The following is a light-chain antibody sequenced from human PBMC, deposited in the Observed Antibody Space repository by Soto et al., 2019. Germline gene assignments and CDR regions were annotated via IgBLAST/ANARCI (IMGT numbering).Light chain of an antibody. V-gene: IGLV1-44*01. CDR1: SSNVGSNS. CDR3: AAWDDSLYGVV. J-gene: IGLJ2*01. CDR2: RST. Sequence: QAVVTQPPSASRTPGQRVTISCSGSSSNVGSNSVNWYQHFPGTAPKVLIYRSTQRPSGVPDRFSGSKSGTSASLAISGLQSEDEADYYCAAWDDSLYGVVFGGGTKLTVL.